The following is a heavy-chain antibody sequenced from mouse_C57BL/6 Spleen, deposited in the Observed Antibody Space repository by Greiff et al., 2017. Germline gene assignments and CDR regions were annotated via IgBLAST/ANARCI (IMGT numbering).Heavy chain of an antibody. V-gene: IGHV5-6*01. D-gene: IGHD1-1*01. J-gene: IGHJ2*01. CDR3: ARQGTTVVAYYFDY. CDR1: GFTFSSYG. CDR2: ISSGGSYT. Sequence: EVKLMESGGDLVKPGGSLKLSCAASGFTFSSYGMSWVRQTPDKRLEWVATISSGGSYTYYPDSVKGRFTISRDNAKNTLYLQMSSLKSEDTAMYYCARQGTTVVAYYFDYWGQGTTLTVSS.